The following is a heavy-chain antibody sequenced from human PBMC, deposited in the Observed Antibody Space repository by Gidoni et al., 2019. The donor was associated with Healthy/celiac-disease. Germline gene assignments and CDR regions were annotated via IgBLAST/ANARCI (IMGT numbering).Heavy chain of an antibody. CDR1: GFTFSSYA. CDR3: ANRVSIKGVVTSYYFDY. D-gene: IGHD2-21*02. CDR2: ISGSGGST. J-gene: IGHJ4*02. V-gene: IGHV3-23*01. Sequence: EVQLLESGGGLVQPGGSLRLSCAASGFTFSSYAMSWVRQAPGKGLEWVSAISGSGGSTYYADSVKGRFTISRDNPKNTLYLQMNSLRAEDTAVYYCANRVSIKGVVTSYYFDYWGQGTLVTVSS.